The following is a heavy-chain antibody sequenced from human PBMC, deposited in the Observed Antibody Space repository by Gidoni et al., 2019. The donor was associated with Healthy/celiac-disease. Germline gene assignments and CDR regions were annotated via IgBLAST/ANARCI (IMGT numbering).Heavy chain of an antibody. D-gene: IGHD6-19*01. CDR1: GFTFSSYG. CDR2: ISYDGSNK. J-gene: IGHJ4*02. Sequence: QVQLVESGGGVVQPGRSLRLSCAASGFTFSSYGMHWVRQAPGKGLDWVSVISYDGSNKYYADSVKGRFTISRDNSKNTLYLQMNSLRAEDTAVYYCAKDNNAVAGDYFDYWGQGTLVTVSS. V-gene: IGHV3-30*18. CDR3: AKDNNAVAGDYFDY.